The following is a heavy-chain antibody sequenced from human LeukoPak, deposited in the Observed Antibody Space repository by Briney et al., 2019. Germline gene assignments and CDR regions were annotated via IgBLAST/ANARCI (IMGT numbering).Heavy chain of an antibody. CDR2: IYDSGNT. Sequence: PSETLSLTCDVSGGSVGSGGYSWTWIRQPPGQGLEWIGYIYDSGNTFYNPTLKTRANISLDTSKNRFSLGLTSVTAADTAFYYCARRRGYSGYLDYWGQGTLVTVSS. D-gene: IGHD5-12*01. CDR1: GGSVGSGGYS. V-gene: IGHV4-30-4*07. CDR3: ARRRGYSGYLDY. J-gene: IGHJ4*02.